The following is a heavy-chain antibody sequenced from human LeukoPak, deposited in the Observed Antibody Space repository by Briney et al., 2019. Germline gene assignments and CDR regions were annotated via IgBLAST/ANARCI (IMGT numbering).Heavy chain of an antibody. J-gene: IGHJ6*02. V-gene: IGHV4-59*01. CDR2: IYYSGST. Sequence: SETLSLTFTVSGGSISSYYWSWIRQPPGKGLEWIGYIYYSGSTNYDPSLKSRVTISVDTSKNQFSLKLSSVTAADTAVYYCARGAAAGGEYYYYGMDVWGQGTTVTVSS. D-gene: IGHD6-13*01. CDR3: ARGAAAGGEYYYYGMDV. CDR1: GGSISSYY.